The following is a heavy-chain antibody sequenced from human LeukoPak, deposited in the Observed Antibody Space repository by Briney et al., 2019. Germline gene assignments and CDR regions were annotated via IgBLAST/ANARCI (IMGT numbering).Heavy chain of an antibody. J-gene: IGHJ4*02. CDR3: ARGTAVTAGIDY. Sequence: PGGSPRLSCVASGFTFSTYWIHWVRQVPGKGLVWVAHINNDGSAATYGDCAKGRFTVSRDNAKNTLFLEMNSLRVEDTAVYYCARGTAVTAGIDYWGQGALVTVSS. V-gene: IGHV3-74*01. CDR2: INNDGSAA. CDR1: GFTFSTYW. D-gene: IGHD6-13*01.